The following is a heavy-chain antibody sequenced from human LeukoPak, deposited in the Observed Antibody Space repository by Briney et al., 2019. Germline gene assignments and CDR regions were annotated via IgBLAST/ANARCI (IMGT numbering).Heavy chain of an antibody. CDR3: AKDRDRYYYDSSGYFDY. J-gene: IGHJ4*02. CDR2: ISGSGGST. CDR1: GFSFSSYA. Sequence: GGSLRLSCAASGFSFSSYAMSWVHQAPGKGLEWLSAISGSGGSTYYADSVEGRFTISKDNSKNTLYLQMNNLRAEDTAVYYCAKDRDRYYYDSSGYFDYWGQGTLVTVSS. D-gene: IGHD3-22*01. V-gene: IGHV3-23*01.